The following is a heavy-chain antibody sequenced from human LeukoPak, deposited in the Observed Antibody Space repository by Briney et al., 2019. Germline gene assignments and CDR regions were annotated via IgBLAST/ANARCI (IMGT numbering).Heavy chain of an antibody. CDR1: GCSISSGFY. CDR3: AREWSGYFDY. V-gene: IGHV4-61*02. D-gene: IGHD3-3*01. CDR2: IYTSGST. Sequence: PSETLSLTCAVSGCSISSGFYWGWIRQPAGKGLEWIGRIYTSGSTNYNPSLKSRVTISVDTSKNQFSLKLSSVTAADTAVYYCAREWSGYFDYWGQGTLVTVSS. J-gene: IGHJ4*02.